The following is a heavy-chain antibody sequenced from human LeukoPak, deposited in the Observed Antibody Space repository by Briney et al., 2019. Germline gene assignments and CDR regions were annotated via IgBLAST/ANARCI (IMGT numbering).Heavy chain of an antibody. CDR2: IYYSGTT. J-gene: IGHJ4*02. Sequence: PSETLSLTCTVSGGSISSYYWSWIRQPPGKGLEWIGYIYYSGTTNYNPSLRSRVTILVDTSKNQFSLNLSSVTAADTAVYYCARRGIAAAGYDYWGQGTLVTVSS. V-gene: IGHV4-59*08. CDR3: ARRGIAAAGYDY. D-gene: IGHD6-13*01. CDR1: GGSISSYY.